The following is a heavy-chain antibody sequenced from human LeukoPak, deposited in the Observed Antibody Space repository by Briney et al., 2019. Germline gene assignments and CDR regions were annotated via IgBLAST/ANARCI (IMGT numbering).Heavy chain of an antibody. V-gene: IGHV4-39*02. J-gene: IGHJ4*02. CDR2: IYYSGNT. CDR1: GGSISRSSHY. Sequence: SETLSLTCTVSGGSISRSSHYWGWIRQPPGKGLEWIGSIYYSGNTYYNPSLKSRFTISVDTSTNQFALKLSSVTAADTAVYYCARDGVENSSWYPLDSWGPGTLVTVSS. D-gene: IGHD6-13*01. CDR3: ARDGVENSSWYPLDS.